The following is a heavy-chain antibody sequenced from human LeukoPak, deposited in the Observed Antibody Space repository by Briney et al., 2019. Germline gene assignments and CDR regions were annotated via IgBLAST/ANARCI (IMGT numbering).Heavy chain of an antibody. D-gene: IGHD3-9*01. CDR2: MNPNSGNT. CDR1: GYTFTSYD. J-gene: IGHJ6*02. Sequence: ASVKVSCKASGYTFTSYDINWARQATGQGLEWMGWMNPNSGNTGYAQKFQGRVTMTRNTSISTAYMELSSLRSEDTAVYYCARGWATSVLTGYFYYYGMDVWGQGTTVTVSS. CDR3: ARGWATSVLTGYFYYYGMDV. V-gene: IGHV1-8*01.